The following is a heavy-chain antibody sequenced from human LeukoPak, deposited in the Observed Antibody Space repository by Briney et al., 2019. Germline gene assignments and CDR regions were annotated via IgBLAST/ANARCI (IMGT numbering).Heavy chain of an antibody. CDR2: INHSGSS. V-gene: IGHV4-34*01. D-gene: IGHD3-3*01. J-gene: IGHJ5*02. CDR3: ARASSQYPVYYDFWSGYTFDP. CDR1: GGSFSGYY. Sequence: PSETLSLTCAVYGGSFSGYYWSWIRQPPGKGLEWIGEINHSGSSNYNPSLKSGGTISVDTSKTQSSLKLSSVTAADTAVYYCARASSQYPVYYDFWSGYTFDPWGQGTLVTVSS.